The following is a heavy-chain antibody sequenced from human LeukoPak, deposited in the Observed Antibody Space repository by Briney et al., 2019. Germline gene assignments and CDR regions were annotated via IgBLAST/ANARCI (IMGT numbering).Heavy chain of an antibody. Sequence: SETLSLTCTVSGGSISSYYWSWIRQPPGKGLEWIGYIYYSGSTNYNPSLKSRVTISVDTSKNQFSLKLSSVTAADTAVYYCARQAGRTIAAAGKGFDYWGQGTLVTVSS. CDR3: ARQAGRTIAAAGKGFDY. CDR1: GGSISSYY. V-gene: IGHV4-59*01. CDR2: IYYSGST. D-gene: IGHD6-13*01. J-gene: IGHJ4*02.